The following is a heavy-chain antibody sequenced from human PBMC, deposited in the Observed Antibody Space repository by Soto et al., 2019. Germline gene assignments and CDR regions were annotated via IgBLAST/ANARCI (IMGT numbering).Heavy chain of an antibody. CDR3: ARGRYYMDL. V-gene: IGHV4-59*01. J-gene: IGHJ6*03. Sequence: SETLSLTCTVSGGSISSYYWSWIRQPPGKGLEWIGYIYYSGSTNYNPSLKSRVTISVDTSKNQFSLKLSSVTAADTAVYYCARGRYYMDLWGKGTTVTVSS. CDR1: GGSISSYY. CDR2: IYYSGST.